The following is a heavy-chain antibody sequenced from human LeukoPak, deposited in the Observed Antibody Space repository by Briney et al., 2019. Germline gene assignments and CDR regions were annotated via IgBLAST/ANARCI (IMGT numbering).Heavy chain of an antibody. CDR2: IYQSGSA. CDR1: GASVSSIGYS. D-gene: IGHD3/OR15-3a*01. CDR3: AGGDWLSPDY. J-gene: IGHJ4*02. V-gene: IGHV4-30-2*01. Sequence: SETLSLTCGVSGASVSSIGYSWSWIRQPPGRGLEWIGYIYQSGSASYNPSLQSRVTISIDKSKNQFSLKLSSVTAADTAVYYCAGGDWLSPDYWGQGTLVTVSS.